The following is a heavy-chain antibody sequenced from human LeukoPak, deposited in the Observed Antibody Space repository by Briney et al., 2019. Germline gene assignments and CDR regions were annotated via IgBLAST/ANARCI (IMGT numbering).Heavy chain of an antibody. CDR1: GGTFSSYA. V-gene: IGHV1-69*05. D-gene: IGHD2-2*02. J-gene: IGHJ4*02. CDR2: IIPIFGTA. Sequence: SVKVSCKASGGTFSSYAISWVRQAPGQGLEWMGGIIPIFGTANYAQKLQGRVTITTDESTSTAYMELSSLRSEDTAVYYCARSSVVVPAAIDYWGQGTLATVSS. CDR3: ARSSVVVPAAIDY.